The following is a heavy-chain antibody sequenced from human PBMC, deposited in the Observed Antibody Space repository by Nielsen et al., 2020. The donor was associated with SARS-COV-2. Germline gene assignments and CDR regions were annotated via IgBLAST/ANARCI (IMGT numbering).Heavy chain of an antibody. V-gene: IGHV5-10-1*01. D-gene: IGHD3-16*01. CDR1: GYSFTSYW. CDR2: IDPSDSYT. Sequence: GESLKISCQGSGYSFTSYWISWVRQMPGKGLEWMGRIDPSDSYTNYSPSFQGHVTISADKSISTAYLQWSSLKASDTAMYYCARSPSHDYVWGSYSSVPYDYWGQGTLVTVSS. J-gene: IGHJ4*02. CDR3: ARSPSHDYVWGSYSSVPYDY.